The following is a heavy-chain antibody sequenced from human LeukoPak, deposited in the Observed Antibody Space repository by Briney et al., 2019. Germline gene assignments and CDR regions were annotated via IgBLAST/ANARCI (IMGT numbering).Heavy chain of an antibody. CDR1: GGSFSGYY. J-gene: IGHJ3*02. Sequence: SETLSLTCAVYGGSFSGYYWSWIRQPPGKGLEWIGEINHSGSTNYNPSLKSRVTISVDTSKNQFSLKLSSVTAADTAVYYCARGDSYCTNGVCQRRAFDIWGQGTMVTVSS. CDR2: INHSGST. V-gene: IGHV4-34*01. D-gene: IGHD2-8*01. CDR3: ARGDSYCTNGVCQRRAFDI.